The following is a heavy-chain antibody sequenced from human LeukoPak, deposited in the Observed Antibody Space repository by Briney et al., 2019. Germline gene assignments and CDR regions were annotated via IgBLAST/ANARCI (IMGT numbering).Heavy chain of an antibody. CDR3: ARDSSGWSRDY. V-gene: IGHV3-23*01. CDR1: GFTFSSYS. D-gene: IGHD6-19*01. CDR2: ITSSGGST. J-gene: IGHJ4*02. Sequence: GGSLRLPCAASGFTFSSYSLSWVRQAPGKGLEWVSTITSSGGSTFYADSVRGRFSISRDNSKSTVHLQMNSLRADDTAVYYCARDSSGWSRDYWGQGTLVTVSS.